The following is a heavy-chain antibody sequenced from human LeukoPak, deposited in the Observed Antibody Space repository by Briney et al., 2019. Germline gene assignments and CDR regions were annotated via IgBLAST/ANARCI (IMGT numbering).Heavy chain of an antibody. V-gene: IGHV4-4*07. CDR2: IYTSGST. CDR3: ARAGGSSWSGGYYYYMDG. D-gene: IGHD6-13*01. Sequence: PSETLSLTCTGSGGSISSYYWSWIRQPAGKGLEWIGRIYTSGSTNYNPSLKSRGTMSVDTSKNQFALKLSSVTAADTAVYYCARAGGSSWSGGYYYYMDGWGKGTTVTVSS. CDR1: GGSISSYY. J-gene: IGHJ6*03.